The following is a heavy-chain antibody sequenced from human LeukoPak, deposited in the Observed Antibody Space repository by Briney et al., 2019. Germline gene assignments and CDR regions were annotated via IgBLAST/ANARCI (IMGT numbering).Heavy chain of an antibody. J-gene: IGHJ4*02. CDR2: ISYRGST. Sequence: SETLSLTCTVSGGSTSSDHWSWIRQPPEKGLEWNGCISYRGSTNYNPSLKSRVTISVDTSKKHFSLKLTSVTAADTGVYYCARGRGLGVITPYSDSWGQGTLVTVSS. V-gene: IGHV4-59*08. D-gene: IGHD3-16*02. CDR1: GGSTSSDH. CDR3: ARGRGLGVITPYSDS.